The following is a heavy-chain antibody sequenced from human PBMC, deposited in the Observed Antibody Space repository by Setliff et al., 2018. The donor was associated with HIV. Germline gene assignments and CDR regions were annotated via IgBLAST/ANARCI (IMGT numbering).Heavy chain of an antibody. CDR2: ISPDGSRD. Sequence: PGGSLRLSCAASGFTFGNFWMHWVRQAPGKGLAWVASISPDGSRDHCVGSVKGRFTASRDNAKSSLYLQMNSLRAEDTAVYFCARVLLITNAVYGVVSNRFDPWGRGTLVTVSS. CDR1: GFTFGNFW. CDR3: ARVLLITNAVYGVVSNRFDP. V-gene: IGHV3-7*03. D-gene: IGHD3-3*01. J-gene: IGHJ5*02.